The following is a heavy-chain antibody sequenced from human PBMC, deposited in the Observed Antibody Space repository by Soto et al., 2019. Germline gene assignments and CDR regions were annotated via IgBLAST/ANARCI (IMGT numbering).Heavy chain of an antibody. Sequence: QVQLQESGPGLVKPSETLSLTCSVSGGSINSYWWSWIRQPAGKGLEWIGRVYSTGTTDCNPSLNSRATMSVETSKNQFSLKLTSVTAADTAVYYCARDIGSYAYGEGYWGQGIQVTVSS. CDR1: GGSINSYW. CDR2: VYSTGTT. V-gene: IGHV4-4*07. D-gene: IGHD3-10*01. CDR3: ARDIGSYAYGEGY. J-gene: IGHJ4*02.